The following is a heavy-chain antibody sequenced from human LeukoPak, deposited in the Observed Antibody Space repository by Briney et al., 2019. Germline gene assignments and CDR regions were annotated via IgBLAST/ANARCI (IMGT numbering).Heavy chain of an antibody. CDR1: GGSFSGYY. J-gene: IGHJ4*02. Sequence: SETLSLTCAVYGGSFSGYYWSWIRQPPGKGLEWIGEINHSGSTNYNPSLKSRVTISVDTSRNQFSLKLSSVTAADTAVYYCARDSRGGGPDFDYWGQGTLVTVSS. D-gene: IGHD3-16*01. CDR2: INHSGST. V-gene: IGHV4-34*01. CDR3: ARDSRGGGPDFDY.